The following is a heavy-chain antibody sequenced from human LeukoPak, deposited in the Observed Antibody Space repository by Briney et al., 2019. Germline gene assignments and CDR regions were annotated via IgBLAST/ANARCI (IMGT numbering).Heavy chain of an antibody. CDR3: AKDRTGGVFAPLDY. D-gene: IGHD2-8*02. J-gene: IGHJ4*02. Sequence: GGSLRLSCAASGFTVSSNYMSWVRQAPGKGLECVSAISPSGGSTYYADSVKGRFTISRDNSKNTVYLQMNSLRADDTAVYYCAKDRTGGVFAPLDYWGQGTLVTVSS. V-gene: IGHV3-23*01. CDR1: GFTVSSNY. CDR2: ISPSGGST.